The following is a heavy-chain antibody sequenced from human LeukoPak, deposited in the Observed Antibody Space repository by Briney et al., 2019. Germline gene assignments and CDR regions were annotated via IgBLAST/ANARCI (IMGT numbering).Heavy chain of an antibody. J-gene: IGHJ6*03. Sequence: GSPLTLLRALSGVLLNIFGVHCLRPPRGKAVVGVADISSYGSHKYHPVSEEGRFTVSRNNFKDTLYLQVNSLRAEDTAVYYCAKGEARGGYYYLYPDGWGKGTTVSVSS. D-gene: IGHD1-26*01. V-gene: IGHV3-30*18. CDR2: ISSYGSHK. CDR3: AKGEARGGYYYLYPDG. CDR1: GVLLNIFG.